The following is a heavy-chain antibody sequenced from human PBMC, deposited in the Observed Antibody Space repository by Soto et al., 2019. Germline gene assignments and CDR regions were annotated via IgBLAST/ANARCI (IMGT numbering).Heavy chain of an antibody. J-gene: IGHJ4*02. CDR2: INAGNGNT. D-gene: IGHD6-6*01. V-gene: IGHV1-3*01. CDR3: ARAPSIAARPNY. CDR1: GYTFTSYA. Sequence: ASVKVSCKASGYTFTSYAMHWVRQAPGQRLEWMGWINAGNGNTKYSQKFQGRVTITRDTSASTAYMELSSLRSEDTAVYYCARAPSIAARPNYWGQGTLVTVSS.